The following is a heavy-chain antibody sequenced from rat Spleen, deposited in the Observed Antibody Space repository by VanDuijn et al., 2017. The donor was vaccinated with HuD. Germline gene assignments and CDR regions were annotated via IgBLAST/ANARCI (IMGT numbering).Heavy chain of an antibody. Sequence: EVQLVESGGGLVQPGRSLKLSCAASGFTFSNFDMAWVRQAPKKGLEWVASISYEGSSTYYGDSVKGRFTISRDNTQNMLYLQMNTLRAEDTATYYCATYYFDYWGQGVMVTVSS. CDR3: ATYYFDY. CDR2: ISYEGSST. J-gene: IGHJ2*01. CDR1: GFTFSNFD. V-gene: IGHV5-22*01.